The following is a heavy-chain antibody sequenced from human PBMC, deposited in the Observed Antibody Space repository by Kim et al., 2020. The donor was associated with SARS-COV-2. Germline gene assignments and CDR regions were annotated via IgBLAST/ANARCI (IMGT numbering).Heavy chain of an antibody. J-gene: IGHJ6*02. CDR3: ATSGTTMVRFFDYYGMDV. Sequence: HGRFPISRDNSKNTLYLQMNSLRPEDTAVYYCATSGTTMVRFFDYYGMDVWGQGTTVTVSS. V-gene: IGHV3-30*04. D-gene: IGHD3-10*01.